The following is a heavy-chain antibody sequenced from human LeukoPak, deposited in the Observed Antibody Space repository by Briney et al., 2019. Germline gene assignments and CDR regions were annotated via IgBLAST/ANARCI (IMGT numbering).Heavy chain of an antibody. CDR2: ISAYNGNT. Sequence: EASVKVSCKASGYTFTSYGISWVRQAPGQGLEWMGWISAYNGNTNYAQKLQGRVTMTTDTSTSTAYMELSRLRSDDTAVYYCARFFDSSGYWDYWGQGTLVTVSS. V-gene: IGHV1-18*01. D-gene: IGHD3-22*01. CDR1: GYTFTSYG. CDR3: ARFFDSSGYWDY. J-gene: IGHJ4*02.